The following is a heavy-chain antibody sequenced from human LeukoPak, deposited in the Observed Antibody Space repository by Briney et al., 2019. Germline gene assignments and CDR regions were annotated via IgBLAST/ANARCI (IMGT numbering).Heavy chain of an antibody. CDR2: ISYDGSNK. V-gene: IGHV3-30*18. J-gene: IGHJ4*02. CDR1: GFTFSSYG. Sequence: GRSLRLSCAASGFTFSSYGMHWVRQAPGKGLEWVAVISYDGSNKYYADSVKGRFTISRDNSKNTLYLRMNSLRAEDTAVYYCAKGYSSSWYYRYFDYWGQGTLVTVSS. CDR3: AKGYSSSWYYRYFDY. D-gene: IGHD6-13*01.